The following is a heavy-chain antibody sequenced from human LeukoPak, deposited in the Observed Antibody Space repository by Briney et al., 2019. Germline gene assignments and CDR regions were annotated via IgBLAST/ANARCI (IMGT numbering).Heavy chain of an antibody. Sequence: ASVKVSCKVSGYTLTELSMHWVRQAPGKGLEWMGGFDPEDGETIYAQKFQDRVTMTEDTSTDTAYMELSSLRSEDTAVYYCATAETRIAVAGIFDYWGQGTLVTVSS. CDR2: FDPEDGET. CDR1: GYTLTELS. V-gene: IGHV1-24*01. CDR3: ATAETRIAVAGIFDY. J-gene: IGHJ4*02. D-gene: IGHD6-19*01.